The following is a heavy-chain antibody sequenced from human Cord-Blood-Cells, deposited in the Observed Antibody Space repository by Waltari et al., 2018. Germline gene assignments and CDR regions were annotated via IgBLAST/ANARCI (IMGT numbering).Heavy chain of an antibody. D-gene: IGHD6-13*01. CDR1: GFPFSSYG. CDR2: ISHDGSNK. J-gene: IGHJ4*02. V-gene: IGHV3-30*18. CDR3: AKVLRGRIAAAGVLDY. Sequence: QVQLVESGGGVVQPGRPLRLSCAASGFPFSSYGRHWVSQAPAKGLEWVEVISHDGSNKYYADSVKGRFTISRDNSKNTLYLQMNSLRAEDTAVYYCAKVLRGRIAAAGVLDYWGQGTLVTVSS.